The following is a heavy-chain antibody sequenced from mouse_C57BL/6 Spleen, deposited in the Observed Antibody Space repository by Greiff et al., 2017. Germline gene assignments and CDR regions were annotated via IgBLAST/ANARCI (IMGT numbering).Heavy chain of an antibody. V-gene: IGHV1-76*01. Sequence: VQLQQSGAELVRPGASVKLSCKASGYTFTDYYINWVKQRPGQGLEWIARIYPGSGNTYYNEKFKGKATLTAEKSSSTAYMQLSSLTSEDSAVYVCARGGQLRLRGYYAMDYWGQGTSVTVSS. CDR2: IYPGSGNT. J-gene: IGHJ4*01. CDR3: ARGGQLRLRGYYAMDY. CDR1: GYTFTDYY. D-gene: IGHD3-2*02.